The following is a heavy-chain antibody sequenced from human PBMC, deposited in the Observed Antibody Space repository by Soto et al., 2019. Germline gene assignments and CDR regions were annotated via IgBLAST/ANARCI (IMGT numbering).Heavy chain of an antibody. CDR2: IYYSGST. D-gene: IGHD2-15*01. Sequence: SETLSLTCTVSGGSISSSSYYWGWIRQPPGKGLEWIGSIYYSGSTYYNPSLKSRVTISVDTSKNQFSLKLSSVTAADTAVYYCARQRIAVVAAPAVDYWGQGTLVTVSS. CDR1: GGSISSSSYY. CDR3: ARQRIAVVAAPAVDY. J-gene: IGHJ4*02. V-gene: IGHV4-39*01.